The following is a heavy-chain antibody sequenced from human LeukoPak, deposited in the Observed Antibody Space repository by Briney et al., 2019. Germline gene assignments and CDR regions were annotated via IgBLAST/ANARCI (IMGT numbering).Heavy chain of an antibody. D-gene: IGHD3-10*01. CDR3: TRGQESMFDP. CDR2: INSDGSST. V-gene: IGHV3-74*01. J-gene: IGHJ5*02. CDR1: GFTFSSYW. Sequence: GGSLRLSCAASGFTFSSYWMHWVRHAPGKGLVWVSRINSDGSSTNYADSVKGRFTISRDNAKTTLYLQMNSLRAEATAVYYCTRGQESMFDPWGQGTLVTVSS.